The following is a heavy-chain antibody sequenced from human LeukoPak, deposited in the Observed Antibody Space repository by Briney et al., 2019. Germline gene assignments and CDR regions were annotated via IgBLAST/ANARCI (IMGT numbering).Heavy chain of an antibody. D-gene: IGHD6-19*01. CDR3: ASAQWLAPFDY. Sequence: SETLSLTCTVSGYSISSGYYWGWIRRPPGKGLEWIGSIYHSGSTYYNPSLKSRVTISVDTSKNQFSLKLSSVTAADTAVYYCASAQWLAPFDYWGQGTLVTVSS. J-gene: IGHJ4*02. CDR1: GYSISSGYY. V-gene: IGHV4-38-2*02. CDR2: IYHSGST.